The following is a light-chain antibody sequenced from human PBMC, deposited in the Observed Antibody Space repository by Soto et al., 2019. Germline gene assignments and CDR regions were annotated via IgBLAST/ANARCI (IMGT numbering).Light chain of an antibody. V-gene: IGLV2-14*01. J-gene: IGLJ2*01. Sequence: QSVLTQPASVSGSPGQSITISCTGTSSDIGGYNYVSWYQQYPGKAPKLIIFGVSDRPSGVSNRFAGSKSGTTASLTISGLQAEDEADYYGSSYKTSSTVVVFGGGTKVTVL. CDR2: GVS. CDR1: SSDIGGYNY. CDR3: SSYKTSSTVVV.